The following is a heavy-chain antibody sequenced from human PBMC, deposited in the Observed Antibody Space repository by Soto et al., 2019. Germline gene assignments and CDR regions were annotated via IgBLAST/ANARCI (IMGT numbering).Heavy chain of an antibody. CDR2: INSDGSST. D-gene: IGHD3-3*02. CDR3: VRGAFEEYFHYVDL. CDR1: GFSFSNYG. Sequence: EVQLVESGGGLVQPGGSLRLSCVDSGFSFSNYGMHWVRQAPGKGLVWVSHINSDGSSTSYADSVKGRFTISRDNAKNTLYLKVNSLRVEDTAMYYCVRGAFEEYFHYVDLWGKGTTVTVAS. J-gene: IGHJ6*03. V-gene: IGHV3-74*01.